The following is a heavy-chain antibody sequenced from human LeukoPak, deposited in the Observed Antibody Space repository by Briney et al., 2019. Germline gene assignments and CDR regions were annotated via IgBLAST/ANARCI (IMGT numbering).Heavy chain of an antibody. Sequence: GGSLRLSCAASRLTFSSYSMNWVRQAPGKGLEWISYISSGSSTIYYADSVKGRFTISRDNAKNSLYLHLSSLRAEDTAVYYCARSGSSYDGSQSWFDYWGQGTLVTVSS. CDR1: RLTFSSYS. D-gene: IGHD3-22*01. V-gene: IGHV3-48*01. CDR2: ISSGSSTI. J-gene: IGHJ4*02. CDR3: ARSGSSYDGSQSWFDY.